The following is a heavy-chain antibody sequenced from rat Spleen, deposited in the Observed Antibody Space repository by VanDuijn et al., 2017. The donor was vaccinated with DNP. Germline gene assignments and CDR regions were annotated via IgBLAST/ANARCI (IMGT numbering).Heavy chain of an antibody. J-gene: IGHJ3*01. V-gene: IGHV5-7*01. CDR3: ARQETTVYNWFAY. CDR1: GFTFSNYY. D-gene: IGHD1-11*01. CDR2: IIYDGSRT. Sequence: EVQLVESGGGLVQPGRSLKLSCAASGFTFSNYYMAWVRQAPKKGLEWVATIIYDGSRTYYRDSVKGRFTISRDNAKSTLYLQMNSLKSEDTATYYCARQETTVYNWFAYWGQGTLVTVSS.